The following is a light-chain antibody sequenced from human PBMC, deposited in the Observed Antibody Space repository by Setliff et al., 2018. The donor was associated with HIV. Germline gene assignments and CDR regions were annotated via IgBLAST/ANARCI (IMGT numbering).Light chain of an antibody. Sequence: QPASVSGSPGQSITISCTGTSSDVGGYSYVSWYQQHPGKXSKLIMYEVRNRPSGVSNRFSGSKSGNTASLTISGLQAEDEADYYCSSYAITNTLPFGTGTKVTVL. CDR3: SSYAITNTLP. CDR2: EVR. CDR1: SSDVGGYSY. V-gene: IGLV2-14*01. J-gene: IGLJ1*01.